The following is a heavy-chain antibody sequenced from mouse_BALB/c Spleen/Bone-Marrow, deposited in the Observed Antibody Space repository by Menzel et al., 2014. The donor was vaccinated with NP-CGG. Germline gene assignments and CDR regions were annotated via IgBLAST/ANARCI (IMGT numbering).Heavy chain of an antibody. CDR3: ADYYRYYFDY. J-gene: IGHJ2*01. Sequence: QVQLQQSGAELVRPGSSVKISCKTSGYAFGAYWMNWVRQRPGQGLEWIGQLFPGDGDTNYNGKFKGKVILTADKSSSTAYMQLSSLTAEDSAVYFCADYYRYYFDYWGQGTTLTVSS. D-gene: IGHD2-14*01. CDR2: LFPGDGDT. V-gene: IGHV1-80*01. CDR1: GYAFGAYW.